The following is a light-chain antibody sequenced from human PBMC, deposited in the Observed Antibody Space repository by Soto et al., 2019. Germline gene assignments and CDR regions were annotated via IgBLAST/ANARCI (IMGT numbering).Light chain of an antibody. V-gene: IGLV1-40*01. CDR2: GNS. Sequence: QSVLTQPPSVSGAPGQRVTISCTGSSSNIGAGHALHWYQHLPGAAPKLLMYGNSDRPSGVPDRFSGSKSGTSASLALPGLQPGDEADYSCPSYDDSLSGWVFGGGTKLTVL. J-gene: IGLJ3*02. CDR3: PSYDDSLSGWV. CDR1: SSNIGAGHA.